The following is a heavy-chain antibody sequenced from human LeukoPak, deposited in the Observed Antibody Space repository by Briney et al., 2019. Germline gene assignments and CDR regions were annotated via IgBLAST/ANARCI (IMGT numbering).Heavy chain of an antibody. CDR2: ISSSSTYI. J-gene: IGHJ4*02. Sequence: GGSLRLSCAASGFAFRSYSMIWVRQAPGKGLEWVSTISSSSTYIYYADSVKGRFTISRDNTENSVYLQMDSLRGDDTAVYYCARDLSLGAPGGFDYWGQGTLVTVSS. CDR3: ARDLSLGAPGGFDY. CDR1: GFAFRSYS. V-gene: IGHV3-21*01. D-gene: IGHD3-16*01.